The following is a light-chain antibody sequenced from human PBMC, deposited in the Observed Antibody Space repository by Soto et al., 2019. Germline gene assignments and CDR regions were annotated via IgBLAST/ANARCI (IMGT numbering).Light chain of an antibody. Sequence: EMVMTQSPVTLSVSPGESATLSCRASQYIGSAVAWYHQRSGQAPRLLIFDASIRVPTTPARFSGSGSGTDFTLTISSLEPEDFAVYYCQQRSNWPPAFGQGTRLEIK. CDR3: QQRSNWPPA. V-gene: IGKV3-11*01. CDR2: DAS. CDR1: QYIGSA. J-gene: IGKJ5*01.